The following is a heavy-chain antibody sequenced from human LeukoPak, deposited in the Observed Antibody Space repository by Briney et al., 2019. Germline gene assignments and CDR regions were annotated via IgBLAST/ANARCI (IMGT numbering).Heavy chain of an antibody. CDR1: GFTFSSYA. CDR2: ISYDGSNK. Sequence: GGSLRLSCAASGFTFSSYAMHWVRQAPGKGLEWVAVISYDGSNKYYADSVKGRFTISRDNSKNTLYLQMNSLRAEDTAVYYCAKAYSSSWYTFDPWGQGTLVTVSS. J-gene: IGHJ5*02. V-gene: IGHV3-30*04. D-gene: IGHD6-13*01. CDR3: AKAYSSSWYTFDP.